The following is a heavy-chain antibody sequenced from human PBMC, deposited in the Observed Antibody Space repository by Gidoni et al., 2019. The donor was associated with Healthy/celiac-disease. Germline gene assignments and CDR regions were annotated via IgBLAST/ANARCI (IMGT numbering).Heavy chain of an antibody. CDR1: GGSISSSRYY. CDR2: IFYSGRT. Sequence: QLQLQESGPGLVKPSETLSLTCTVSGGSISSSRYYWGWIRQPPGKGLEWIGSIFYSGRTYYNTSLKSRVTISVDTSKNQFSLKLSSVTAADTAVYYCARRGYGGKGEDYFDYWGQGTLVTVSS. CDR3: ARRGYGGKGEDYFDY. V-gene: IGHV4-39*01. D-gene: IGHD4-17*01. J-gene: IGHJ4*02.